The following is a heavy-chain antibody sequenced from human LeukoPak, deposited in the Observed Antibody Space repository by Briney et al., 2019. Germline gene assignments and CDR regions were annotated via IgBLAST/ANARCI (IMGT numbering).Heavy chain of an antibody. CDR1: GFTFRSYG. D-gene: IGHD5-18*01. Sequence: GRSLRLSCAASGFTFRSYGMHWVRQAPAKGLEGVAVISYDGSNKYYADSVKGRFTISRDNSKNTLYLQMNSLRAEDTAVYYCAKDWGTAMVIYYFDYWGQGTLVTVSS. V-gene: IGHV3-30*18. CDR2: ISYDGSNK. J-gene: IGHJ4*02. CDR3: AKDWGTAMVIYYFDY.